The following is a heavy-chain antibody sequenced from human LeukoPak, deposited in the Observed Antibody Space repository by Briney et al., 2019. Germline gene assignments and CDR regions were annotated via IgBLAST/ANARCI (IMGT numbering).Heavy chain of an antibody. V-gene: IGHV4-61*02. Sequence: PSETLSLTCTVSGGSISSGSYYWSWIRQPAGKGLEWIGRIYTSGSTNYNPSLKSRVTISVGTSKNQFSLKLSSVTAADTAVYYCAGAPTYYGSGDYWGQGTLVTASS. D-gene: IGHD3-10*01. CDR2: IYTSGST. CDR1: GGSISSGSYY. J-gene: IGHJ4*02. CDR3: AGAPTYYGSGDY.